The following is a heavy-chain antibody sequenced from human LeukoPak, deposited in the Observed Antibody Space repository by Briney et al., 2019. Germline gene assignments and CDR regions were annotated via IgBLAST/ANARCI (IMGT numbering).Heavy chain of an antibody. CDR2: IIPIFGTA. Sequence: ASVKVSCKASGYTFTSYGISWVRQAPGQGLEWMGGIIPIFGTANYAQKFQGRVTITADKSTSTAYMELSSLRSEDTAVYYCARAPIEAMVRGVLDYWGQGTLVTVSS. CDR3: ARAPIEAMVRGVLDY. D-gene: IGHD3-10*01. CDR1: GYTFTSYG. V-gene: IGHV1-69*06. J-gene: IGHJ4*02.